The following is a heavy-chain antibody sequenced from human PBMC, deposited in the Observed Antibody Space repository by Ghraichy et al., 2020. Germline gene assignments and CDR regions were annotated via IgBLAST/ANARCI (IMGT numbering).Heavy chain of an antibody. CDR1: GFTFSSYA. J-gene: IGHJ4*02. CDR3: AKDNLALRYFDWLPLYFDY. Sequence: GESLNISCAASGFTFSSYAMSWVRQAPGKGLEWVSAISGSGGSTYYADSVKGRFTISRDNSKNTLYLQMNSLRAEDTAVYYCAKDNLALRYFDWLPLYFDYWGQRTLVTVSS. V-gene: IGHV3-23*01. CDR2: ISGSGGST. D-gene: IGHD3-9*01.